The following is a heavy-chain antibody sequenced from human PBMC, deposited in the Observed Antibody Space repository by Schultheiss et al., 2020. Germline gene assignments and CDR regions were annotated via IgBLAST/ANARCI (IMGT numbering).Heavy chain of an antibody. J-gene: IGHJ3*02. Sequence: GGSLRLSCAASGFTLSSYAVHWVRQAPGKGLEWVAVIWYDGSNKYYADSVKGRFTISRDNSKNTLYLQMNSLRAEDTAVYYCAREGRVVMGAFDIWGQGTMVTVSS. V-gene: IGHV3-33*08. CDR3: AREGRVVMGAFDI. CDR2: IWYDGSNK. CDR1: GFTLSSYA. D-gene: IGHD3-22*01.